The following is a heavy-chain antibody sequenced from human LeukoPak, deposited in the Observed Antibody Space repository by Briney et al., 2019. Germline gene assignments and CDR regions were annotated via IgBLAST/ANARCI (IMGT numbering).Heavy chain of an antibody. CDR3: ARVRTPHWTHSSIFDY. Sequence: SGTLSLTCAVSGGSISSSNWWSWFRQPPGKGLEWIGEIYHSGSTNYNPSLKSRVTISVDKSKNQFSLKLSSVTAADTAVYYCARVRTPHWTHSSIFDYWGQGTLVTVPS. J-gene: IGHJ4*02. CDR2: IYHSGST. V-gene: IGHV4-4*02. CDR1: GGSISSSNW. D-gene: IGHD3/OR15-3a*01.